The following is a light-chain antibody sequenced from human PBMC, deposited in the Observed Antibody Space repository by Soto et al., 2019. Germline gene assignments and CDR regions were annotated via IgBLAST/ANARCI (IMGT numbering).Light chain of an antibody. CDR2: DAS. Sequence: EIVLTPSPATLSLSPGERDTLSCRARQSVSSYLAWYQQHPGQAPRLLIYDASNRATGIPARFSGSGSETDFPLTISSLEPEDFAVYYLQQRSNWPPGTFGPGTKVYI. CDR3: QQRSNWPPGT. CDR1: QSVSSY. J-gene: IGKJ3*01. V-gene: IGKV3-11*01.